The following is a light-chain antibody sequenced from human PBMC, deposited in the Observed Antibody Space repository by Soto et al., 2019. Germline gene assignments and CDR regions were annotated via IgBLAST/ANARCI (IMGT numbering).Light chain of an antibody. CDR3: QQYNSYPWT. V-gene: IGKV1-5*01. CDR2: DSS. J-gene: IGKJ1*01. Sequence: DTQLTQSPSTLSASVGDRVTITCRASQSISGWLAWYQQKPGKAPTLLIYDSSTLESGVPSRFSGSGSGTEFTLSISSLQPDDFATYYCQQYNSYPWTFGQGTKVDIK. CDR1: QSISGW.